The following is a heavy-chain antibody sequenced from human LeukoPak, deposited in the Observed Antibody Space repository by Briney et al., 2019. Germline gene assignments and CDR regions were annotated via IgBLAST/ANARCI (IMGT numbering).Heavy chain of an antibody. CDR1: GGSFSGYY. J-gene: IGHJ5*02. CDR3: SRQGFDRGAFDP. D-gene: IGHD3-9*01. Sequence: SETLSLTCAVYGGSFSGYYWSWIRQPPGKGLEWIGEINHSGSTNYNPSLKSRVTISVDTSKNQFSLKLSSVTAADTAVYYCSRQGFDRGAFDPWGQGTLVTVSS. V-gene: IGHV4-34*01. CDR2: INHSGST.